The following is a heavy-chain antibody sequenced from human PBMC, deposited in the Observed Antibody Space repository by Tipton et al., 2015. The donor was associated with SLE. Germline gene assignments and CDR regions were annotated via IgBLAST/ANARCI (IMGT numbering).Heavy chain of an antibody. D-gene: IGHD4-11*01. CDR3: ARGNDYPYGMDV. CDR1: GGSISSNIYY. V-gene: IGHV4-61*05. J-gene: IGHJ6*02. Sequence: TLSLTCTVSGGSISSNIYYWGWIRQPPGKGLEWIGDIYYSGSTNNNPSLKSRVAMSVDTSMNQFSLKLSSVTAADTAVYYCARGNDYPYGMDVLGQGTTVTVSS. CDR2: IYYSGST.